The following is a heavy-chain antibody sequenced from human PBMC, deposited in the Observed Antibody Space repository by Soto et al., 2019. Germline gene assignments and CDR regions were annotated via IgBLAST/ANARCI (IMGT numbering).Heavy chain of an antibody. D-gene: IGHD2-15*01. CDR1: GYTFTSYY. CDR3: ARGGGYCSGGSCLYGMDV. Sequence: ASVKVSCKASGYTFTSYYMHWVRQAPGQGLEWMGIINPSGGSTSYAQKFQGRVTMTRDTSTSTVYMELSSLISEDTAVYYCARGGGYCSGGSCLYGMDVWGQGTTVTVSS. V-gene: IGHV1-46*01. J-gene: IGHJ6*02. CDR2: INPSGGST.